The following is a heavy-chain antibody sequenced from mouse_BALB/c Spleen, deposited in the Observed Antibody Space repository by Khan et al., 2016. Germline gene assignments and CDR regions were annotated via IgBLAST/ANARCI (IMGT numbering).Heavy chain of an antibody. CDR2: INSNGGST. D-gene: IGHD4-1*01. CDR1: GFTFSSYG. Sequence: EVELVESGGDLVQPGGSLKLSCAASGFTFSSYGMSWVRQTPDKRLELVATINSNGGSTSYPDSVKGRFTISRDNAKNTLYLQMSSLKSEDTAMYYCAIRGRYYYAMDYWGQGTSVTVSS. V-gene: IGHV5-6-3*01. CDR3: AIRGRYYYAMDY. J-gene: IGHJ4*01.